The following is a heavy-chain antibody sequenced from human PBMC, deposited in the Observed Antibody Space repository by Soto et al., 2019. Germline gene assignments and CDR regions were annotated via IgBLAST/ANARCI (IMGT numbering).Heavy chain of an antibody. J-gene: IGHJ4*02. CDR1: GGSISSGGYS. V-gene: IGHV4-30-2*01. CDR3: ARRSYNNFDY. D-gene: IGHD1-26*01. Sequence: SETLSLTCAVSGGSISSGGYSWSWIRQPPGKGLEWIGYIYHSGSTYYNPSLKSRVTISVDRSKNQFSLKLSSVTAADTAVYYCARRSYNNFDYWGQGTLVT. CDR2: IYHSGST.